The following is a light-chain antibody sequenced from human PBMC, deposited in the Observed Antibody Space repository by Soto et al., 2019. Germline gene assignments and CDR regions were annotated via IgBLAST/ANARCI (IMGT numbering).Light chain of an antibody. Sequence: AIQMTQSPSSLSAFVGDKVTIPCRASKGIRNDLGWYQQKPGKAPKLLIYAASSLQSGVPSRFSGSGSGTDFTLTISSLQPEDFATYYCLQDYNYPRTFGQGTKVEIK. CDR2: AAS. V-gene: IGKV1-6*01. CDR3: LQDYNYPRT. J-gene: IGKJ1*01. CDR1: KGIRND.